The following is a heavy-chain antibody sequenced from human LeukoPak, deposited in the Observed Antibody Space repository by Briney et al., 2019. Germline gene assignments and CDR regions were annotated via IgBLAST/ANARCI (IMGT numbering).Heavy chain of an antibody. V-gene: IGHV4-30-4*01. D-gene: IGHD5-18*01. CDR3: ARGRVDTAMVYFDY. Sequence: SETLSDTCTVSGGSISSGDYYWSWIRQPPGKGLEWIGYIYYSGSTYYNPSLKSRVTISVDTSKNQFSLKLSSVTAADTAVYYCARGRVDTAMVYFDYWGQGTLVTVSS. J-gene: IGHJ4*02. CDR2: IYYSGST. CDR1: GGSISSGDYY.